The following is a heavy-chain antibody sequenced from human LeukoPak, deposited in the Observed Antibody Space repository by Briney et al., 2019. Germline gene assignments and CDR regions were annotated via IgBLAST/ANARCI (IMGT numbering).Heavy chain of an antibody. J-gene: IGHJ4*02. CDR2: IKQDGSEK. D-gene: IGHD2-21*02. Sequence: GGSLRLSCAASGFTFSSYWMSWVRQAPGKGLEWVANIKQDGSEKYYVDSVKGRFTISRDNAKNSLYLQMNSLRAEDTAVYYCAKDNLVVTAAPIDYWGQGTLVTVSS. CDR3: AKDNLVVTAAPIDY. V-gene: IGHV3-7*03. CDR1: GFTFSSYW.